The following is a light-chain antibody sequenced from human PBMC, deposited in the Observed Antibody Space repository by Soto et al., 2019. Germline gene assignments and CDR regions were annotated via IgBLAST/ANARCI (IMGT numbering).Light chain of an antibody. Sequence: QSVLTQSPSASASLGASVKLTCTLSSGHSNYAIAWHQQQPEKGPRYLMKLNSDGSHFKGDRISDRFSGSSSGAERYLTISPLHSEDEADYYCQTWGTGIHVFGTGTKLTVL. CDR3: QTWGTGIHV. J-gene: IGLJ1*01. V-gene: IGLV4-69*01. CDR2: LNSDGSH. CDR1: SGHSNYA.